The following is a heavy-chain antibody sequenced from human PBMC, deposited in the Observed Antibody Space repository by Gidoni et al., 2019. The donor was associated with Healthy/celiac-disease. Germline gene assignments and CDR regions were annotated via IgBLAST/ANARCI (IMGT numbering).Heavy chain of an antibody. J-gene: IGHJ4*02. CDR3: AKDPMYSSSWFFDY. Sequence: EVQLVESGGGLVQPGRSLSLSCAASGFTFADYAMHWVRQAPGKGLEWVSGISWNSGSIGYADSVKGRFTISRDNAKNSLYLQMNSLRAEDTALYYCAKDPMYSSSWFFDYWGQGTLVTVSS. V-gene: IGHV3-9*01. CDR2: ISWNSGSI. D-gene: IGHD6-13*01. CDR1: GFTFADYA.